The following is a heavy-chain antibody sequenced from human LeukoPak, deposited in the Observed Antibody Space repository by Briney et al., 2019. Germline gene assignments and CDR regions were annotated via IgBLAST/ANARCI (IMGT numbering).Heavy chain of an antibody. J-gene: IGHJ4*02. CDR1: GGTFSSYA. CDR3: ARGPGGDYAPFDY. CDR2: IIPIFGTA. D-gene: IGHD3-16*01. Sequence: GASVKVSCKASGGTFSSYAISWVRQAPGQGLEWMGGIIPIFGTANYAQKFQGRVTITRDTSASTAYMEVSSLRSEDTAVYYCARGPGGDYAPFDYWGQGTLVTVSS. V-gene: IGHV1-69*05.